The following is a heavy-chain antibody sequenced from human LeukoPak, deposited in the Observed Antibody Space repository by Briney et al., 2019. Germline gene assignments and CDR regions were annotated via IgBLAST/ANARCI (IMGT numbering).Heavy chain of an antibody. D-gene: IGHD3-9*01. CDR1: GFIFSDYV. CDR2: VTGGGDTT. CDR3: AKDGIDWGSHLDS. J-gene: IGHJ4*02. V-gene: IGHV3-23*01. Sequence: GGSLRLSCAASGFIFSDYVMNWVRQAPGKGLEWVSAVTGGGDTTHYADSVKGRFTISRDNSKNTLFLQINSLRGEDTAVYYCAKDGIDWGSHLDSWGQGTLVTVSS.